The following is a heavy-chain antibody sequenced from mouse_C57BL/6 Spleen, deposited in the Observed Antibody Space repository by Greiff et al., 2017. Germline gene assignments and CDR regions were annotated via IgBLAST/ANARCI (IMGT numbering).Heavy chain of an antibody. D-gene: IGHD1-1*01. V-gene: IGHV5-4*03. Sequence: EVKLQESGGGLVKPGGSLKLSCAASGFTFSSYAMSWVRQTPEKRLEWVATISDGGSYTYYPDNVKGRFTISRDNAKNNLYLQMSHLKSEDTAMYYCARGGYYGSSYYFDYWGQGTTLTVSS. CDR2: ISDGGSYT. CDR3: ARGGYYGSSYYFDY. J-gene: IGHJ2*01. CDR1: GFTFSSYA.